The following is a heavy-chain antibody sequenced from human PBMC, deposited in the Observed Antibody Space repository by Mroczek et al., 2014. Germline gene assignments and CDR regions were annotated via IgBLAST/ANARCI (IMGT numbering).Heavy chain of an antibody. CDR3: ARHYYYDSSGYYYYMDV. Sequence: QITLKESGPALVKPTQTLTLTCTFSGFSLSTSGMCVSWIRQPPGKALEWLALIDWDDDKYYSTSLKTRLTISKDTSKNQVVLTMTNMDPVDTATYYCARHYYYDSSGYYYYMDVWGKGTTVTVSS. J-gene: IGHJ6*03. CDR1: GFSLSTSGMC. D-gene: IGHD3-22*01. V-gene: IGHV2-70*01. CDR2: IDWDDDK.